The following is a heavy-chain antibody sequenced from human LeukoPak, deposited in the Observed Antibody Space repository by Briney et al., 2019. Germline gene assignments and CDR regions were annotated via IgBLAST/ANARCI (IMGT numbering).Heavy chain of an antibody. V-gene: IGHV1-2*02. Sequence: ASVKVSCKASGYTXTGYYMHWVRQAPGQGLDWMGWINPTSGGTNYAQKFQGRVTMTRDTSISTAYMELSRLRSDDTAMYYCARGNSITATEFVGVDFWGQGTMVTVSS. CDR3: ARGNSITATEFVGVDF. D-gene: IGHD6-13*01. CDR2: INPTSGGT. J-gene: IGHJ3*01. CDR1: GYTXTGYY.